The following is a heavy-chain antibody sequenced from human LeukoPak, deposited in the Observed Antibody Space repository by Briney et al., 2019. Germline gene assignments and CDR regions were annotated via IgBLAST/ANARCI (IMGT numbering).Heavy chain of an antibody. CDR2: IIPIFGTA. CDR3: ARVYYDSSGYFPPYYYYYGMDV. V-gene: IGHV1-69*13. J-gene: IGHJ6*02. CDR1: GGTFSSYA. D-gene: IGHD3-22*01. Sequence: SVKVSCKASGGTFSSYAISWVRQAPGQGLEWMGGIIPIFGTANYAQTLQGRVTITADESTSTAYMELSSLRSEDTAVYYCARVYYDSSGYFPPYYYYYGMDVWGQGTTVTVSS.